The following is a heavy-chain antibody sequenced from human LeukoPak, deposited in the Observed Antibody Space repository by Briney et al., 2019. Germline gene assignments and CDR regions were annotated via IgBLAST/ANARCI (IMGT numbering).Heavy chain of an antibody. Sequence: SETLSLTCTVSGYSISSGYYWGWIRQPPGKGLEWIGSIYHSGSTYYNPSLKSRVTISVDTSKNRFSLKLSSVTAADTAVYYCARDQGHDYVWGSYRYTQFDYWGQGTLVTVSS. CDR1: GYSISSGYY. D-gene: IGHD3-16*02. CDR3: ARDQGHDYVWGSYRYTQFDY. CDR2: IYHSGST. V-gene: IGHV4-38-2*02. J-gene: IGHJ4*02.